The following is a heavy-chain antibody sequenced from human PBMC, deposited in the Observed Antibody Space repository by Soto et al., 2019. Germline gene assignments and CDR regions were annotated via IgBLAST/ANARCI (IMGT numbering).Heavy chain of an antibody. CDR2: IKSDGSST. CDR3: AIGGGDYNYLDY. D-gene: IGHD3-9*01. J-gene: IGHJ4*02. V-gene: IGHV3-74*01. CDR1: GFLFNTYW. Sequence: EVQLVESGGGLVQPGGSLRLSCAASGFLFNTYWMFWVRQDPRKGLLWVSRIKSDGSSTNYADSVKGRFTISRDNAKKTLYLQMTSLRAEDTAVYYCAIGGGDYNYLDYWGQGILVTVSS.